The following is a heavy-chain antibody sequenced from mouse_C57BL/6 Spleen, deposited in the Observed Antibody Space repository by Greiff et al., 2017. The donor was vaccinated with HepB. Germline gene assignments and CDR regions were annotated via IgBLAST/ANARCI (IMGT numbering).Heavy chain of an antibody. CDR1: GYTFTDYE. Sequence: QVQLKESGAELVRPGASVTLSCKASGYTFTDYEMHWVKQTPVHGLEWIGAIDPETGGTAYNQKFKGKAILTADKSSSTAYMELRSLTSEDSAVYYCTRSHYYYGSSPYYFDYWGQGTTLTVSS. CDR3: TRSHYYYGSSPYYFDY. V-gene: IGHV1-15*01. D-gene: IGHD1-1*01. J-gene: IGHJ2*01. CDR2: IDPETGGT.